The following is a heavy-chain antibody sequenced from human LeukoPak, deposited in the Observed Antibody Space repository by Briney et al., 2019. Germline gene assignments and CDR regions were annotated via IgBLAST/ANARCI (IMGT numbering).Heavy chain of an antibody. D-gene: IGHD3-22*01. CDR2: IYYSGST. Sequence: SETLSLTCAVYGGSFSGYYWSWIRQPPGKWLEWIGSIYYSGSTYYNPSLKSRVTISVDTSKNQFSLKLSSVTAADTAVYYCARARRDSSGYYPDVWGQGTLVTVSS. J-gene: IGHJ4*02. CDR1: GGSFSGYY. V-gene: IGHV4-34*01. CDR3: ARARRDSSGYYPDV.